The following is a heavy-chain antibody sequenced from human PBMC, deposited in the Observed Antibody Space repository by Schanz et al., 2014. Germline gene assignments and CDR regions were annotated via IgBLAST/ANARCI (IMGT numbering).Heavy chain of an antibody. D-gene: IGHD2-8*02. Sequence: EVQVVESGGDLVQPGGSLRLSCAVSGCTFSNYGMGWVRQAPGKGLEWVSSISNGGGYIYYADSVKGRFTISRDNAKNSVYLQMHSLRAEETALYYCARDRDAGGYDSWGQGTLVTVSS. CDR1: GCTFSNYG. CDR2: ISNGGGYI. V-gene: IGHV3-21*01. J-gene: IGHJ5*01. CDR3: ARDRDAGGYDS.